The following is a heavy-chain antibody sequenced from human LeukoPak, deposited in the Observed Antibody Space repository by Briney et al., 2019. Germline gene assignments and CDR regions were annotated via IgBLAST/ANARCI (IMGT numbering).Heavy chain of an antibody. CDR2: ISSSSSTI. D-gene: IGHD4-17*01. CDR3: ALGVTTVNAFDI. Sequence: GGSLRLSCAASGFTSSSYSMNWVRQAPGKGLEWVSYISSSSSTIYYADSVKGRITISRDNAKNSLYLQMNSLRDEDTAVYYCALGVTTVNAFDIWGQGTMVTVSS. CDR1: GFTSSSYS. J-gene: IGHJ3*02. V-gene: IGHV3-48*02.